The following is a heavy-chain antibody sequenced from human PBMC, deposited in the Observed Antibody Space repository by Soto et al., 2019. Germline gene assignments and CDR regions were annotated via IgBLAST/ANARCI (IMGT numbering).Heavy chain of an antibody. V-gene: IGHV4-31*03. CDR3: ARVIVPRPNYDSSGYQANRSSWFDP. CDR1: GGSISSGGYY. Sequence: QVQLQESGPGLVKPSQTLSLTCTVSGGSISSGGYYWSWIRQHPGKGLEWIGYIYYSGSTYYNPSLKSRVTISVDTSKNQFSLKLSSVTAADTAVYYCARVIVPRPNYDSSGYQANRSSWFDPWGQGTLVTVSS. J-gene: IGHJ5*02. D-gene: IGHD3-22*01. CDR2: IYYSGST.